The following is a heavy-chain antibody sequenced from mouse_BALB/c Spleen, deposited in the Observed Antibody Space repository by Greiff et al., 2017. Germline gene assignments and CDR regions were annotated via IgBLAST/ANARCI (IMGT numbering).Heavy chain of an antibody. V-gene: IGHV14-3*02. CDR2: IDPANGNT. CDR1: GFNIKDTY. D-gene: IGHD2-3*01. CDR3: ARSRWLLYCFDY. J-gene: IGHJ2*01. Sequence: EVQPQQSGAELVKPGASVKLSCTASGFNIKDTYMHWVKQRPEQGLEWIGRIDPANGNTKYDPKFQGKATITADTSSNTAYLQLSSLTSEDTAVYYCARSRWLLYCFDYWGQGTTLTVSS.